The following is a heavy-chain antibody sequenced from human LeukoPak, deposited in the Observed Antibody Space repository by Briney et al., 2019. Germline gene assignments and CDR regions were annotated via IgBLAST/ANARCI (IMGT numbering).Heavy chain of an antibody. CDR3: AKDSQNYDFWSGYPIAYYYYGMDV. D-gene: IGHD3-3*01. CDR2: ISGSGGST. CDR1: GFTFSSYA. J-gene: IGHJ6*02. Sequence: PGGSLRLSCAASGFTFSSYAMSWVRQAPGKGLEWVSAISGSGGSTYYADSVKGRFTISRDNSKNTLYLQMNSLRADDTAVYYCAKDSQNYDFWSGYPIAYYYYGMDVWGQGTTVTVSS. V-gene: IGHV3-23*01.